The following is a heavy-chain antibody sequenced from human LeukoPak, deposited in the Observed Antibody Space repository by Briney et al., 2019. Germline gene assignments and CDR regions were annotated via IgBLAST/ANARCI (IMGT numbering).Heavy chain of an antibody. J-gene: IGHJ6*03. CDR3: ARTGSYYYYYMDV. CDR2: INHSGST. CDR1: GGSFSVYY. V-gene: IGHV4-34*01. Sequence: SETLSLTCAVYGGSFSVYYWSWIRQPPGKGLEWIGEINHSGSTNCNPSLKSRVTISVDTSKNQFSLKLSSVTAADTAVYYCARTGSYYYYYMDVWGKGTTVTVSS. D-gene: IGHD3-10*01.